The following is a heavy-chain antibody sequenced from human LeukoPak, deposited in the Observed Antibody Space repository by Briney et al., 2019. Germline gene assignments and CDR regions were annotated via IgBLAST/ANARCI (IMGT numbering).Heavy chain of an antibody. CDR3: ARGPYYDSSGYYPSFDY. CDR2: IIPIFGTA. D-gene: IGHD3-22*01. CDR1: GGTFSSYA. Sequence: SVTVSCKASGGTFSSYAISWVRQAPGQGLEWMGGIIPIFGTANYAQKFQGRVTITADESTSTAYMELSSLRSEDTAVYYCARGPYYDSSGYYPSFDYWGQGTLVTVSS. J-gene: IGHJ4*02. V-gene: IGHV1-69*01.